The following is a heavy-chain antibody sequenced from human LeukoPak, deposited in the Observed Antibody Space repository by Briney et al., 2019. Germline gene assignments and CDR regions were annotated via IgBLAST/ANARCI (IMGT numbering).Heavy chain of an antibody. J-gene: IGHJ4*02. CDR2: MNPNSGNT. V-gene: IGHV1-8*01. Sequence: ASVKVSCKASGYTFTSYDINWVRQATGQGLEWMGWMNPNSGNTGYAQKFQGRVTMTRNTSISTAYMELSRLRSDDTAVYYCASADGYNFSGFDYWGQGTLVTVSS. D-gene: IGHD5-24*01. CDR3: ASADGYNFSGFDY. CDR1: GYTFTSYD.